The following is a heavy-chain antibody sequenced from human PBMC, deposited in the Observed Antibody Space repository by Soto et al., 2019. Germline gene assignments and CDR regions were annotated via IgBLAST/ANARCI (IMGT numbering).Heavy chain of an antibody. V-gene: IGHV3-23*01. J-gene: IGHJ6*02. Sequence: DVQLLESGGGLVQPGGSLRLSCVVSGFTFSSYAMSWVRQAPGKGLEWVSSISGSGGNIYYADSVKGRFIISRDNSKNRLHLQMNSLRAEDMAVYYCAKPASGWYPKLMNGMDVWGQGTTVTVSS. D-gene: IGHD6-19*01. CDR2: ISGSGGNI. CDR3: AKPASGWYPKLMNGMDV. CDR1: GFTFSSYA.